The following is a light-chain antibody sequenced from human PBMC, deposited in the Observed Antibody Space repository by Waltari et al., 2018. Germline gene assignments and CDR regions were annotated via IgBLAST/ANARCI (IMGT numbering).Light chain of an antibody. CDR1: QSVSRT. Sequence: EIVLMQSPGTLSLSPGDGATLSSRASQSVSRTLAWYQQKPGQAPRLLIYDASSRATGIPDRFSGSGSGTDFSLTISRLEPEDFAVYYCQKYGTLPATFGQGTKVEIK. CDR3: QKYGTLPAT. J-gene: IGKJ1*01. CDR2: DAS. V-gene: IGKV3-20*01.